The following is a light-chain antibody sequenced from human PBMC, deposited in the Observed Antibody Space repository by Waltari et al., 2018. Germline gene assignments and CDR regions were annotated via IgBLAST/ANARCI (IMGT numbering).Light chain of an antibody. V-gene: IGKV3-11*01. Sequence: EIVLTQSPASLSLSPGERATLSCRASQSVSTYLAGYQQRPGQAPRLLIYDASNRATGIPARFSGSGSGTDFTLTISSLEPEDFAVYYCQQRYNWLTFGGGTKVEIK. J-gene: IGKJ4*01. CDR1: QSVSTY. CDR3: QQRYNWLT. CDR2: DAS.